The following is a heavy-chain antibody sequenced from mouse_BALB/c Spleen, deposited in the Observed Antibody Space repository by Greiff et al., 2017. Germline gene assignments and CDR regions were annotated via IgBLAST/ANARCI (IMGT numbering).Heavy chain of an antibody. Sequence: EVQVVESGGGLVKLGGSLKLSCAASGFTFSSYYMSWVRQTPEKRLELVAAINSNGGSTYYPDTVKGRFTISRDNAKNTLYLQMSSLKSEDTALYYCARHEGNYVGTWFAYWGQGTLVTVSA. CDR1: GFTFSSYY. J-gene: IGHJ3*01. D-gene: IGHD2-1*01. CDR3: ARHEGNYVGTWFAY. V-gene: IGHV5-6-2*01. CDR2: INSNGGST.